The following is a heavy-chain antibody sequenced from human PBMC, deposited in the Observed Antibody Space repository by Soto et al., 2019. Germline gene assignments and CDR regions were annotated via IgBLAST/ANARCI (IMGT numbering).Heavy chain of an antibody. CDR1: GGSISSGGYY. CDR2: IYYSGST. V-gene: IGHV4-31*03. Sequence: QVQLQESGPGLVKPSQTLSLTCTVSGGSISSGGYYWSWIRQHPGKGLEWIGYIYYSGSTYYNPSLESRVTISVDTSKNQSSLKLSSVTAADTAVYYCARDGGTRFGVVIPIYWGQGTLVTVSS. CDR3: ARDGGTRFGVVIPIY. J-gene: IGHJ4*02. D-gene: IGHD3-3*01.